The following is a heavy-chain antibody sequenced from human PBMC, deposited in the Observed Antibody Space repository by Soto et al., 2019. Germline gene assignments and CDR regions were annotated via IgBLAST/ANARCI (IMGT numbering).Heavy chain of an antibody. CDR2: IKPDGSEK. J-gene: IGHJ3*02. Sequence: GSLRLSCAASGFTFSSYWMSWVRQAPGKGLEWVANIKPDGSEKWYVDSVKGRFTISRDNAKNSLYLQMNSLRAEDTAVYYCARGDYYDSSGPFSDAFDIWGQGTMVTVSS. D-gene: IGHD3-22*01. CDR1: GFTFSSYW. V-gene: IGHV3-7*04. CDR3: ARGDYYDSSGPFSDAFDI.